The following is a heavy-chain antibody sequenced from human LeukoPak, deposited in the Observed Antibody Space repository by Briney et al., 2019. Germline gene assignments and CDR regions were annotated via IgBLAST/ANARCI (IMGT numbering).Heavy chain of an antibody. CDR3: ARVRGYYDSSGYYYAG. J-gene: IGHJ4*02. Sequence: GASVKVSCKASGYTFTSSGISWVRQAPGQGLEWMGWISAYNGNTNYAQKLQGRVTMTTDTSTSTAYMELRSLRSDDTAVYYCARVRGYYDSSGYYYAGWGQGTLVTVSS. V-gene: IGHV1-18*01. CDR2: ISAYNGNT. D-gene: IGHD3-22*01. CDR1: GYTFTSSG.